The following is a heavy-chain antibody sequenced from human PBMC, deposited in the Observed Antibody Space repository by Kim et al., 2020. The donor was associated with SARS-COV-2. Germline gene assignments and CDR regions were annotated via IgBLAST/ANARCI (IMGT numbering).Heavy chain of an antibody. Sequence: NSGPSFQGHVTISADKPVSTAYLQWSSLKASDTAMYYCARLSLLWEGGLDVWGQGTTVTVSS. V-gene: IGHV5-10-1*01. CDR3: ARLSLLWEGGLDV. J-gene: IGHJ6*02. D-gene: IGHD3-10*01.